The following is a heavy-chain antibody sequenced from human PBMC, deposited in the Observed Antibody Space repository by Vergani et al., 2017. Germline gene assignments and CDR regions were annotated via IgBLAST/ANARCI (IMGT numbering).Heavy chain of an antibody. CDR1: GFTFSSYG. Sequence: VQLVESGGGVVQPGRSLRLSCAASGFTFSSYGMHWVRQAPGKGLEWVAVIWYDGSNKYYADSVKGRFTISRDNSKNTLYLQMNSLRAEDTAVYYCARGGLRSPLYWGQGTLVTVSS. CDR2: IWYDGSNK. J-gene: IGHJ4*02. V-gene: IGHV3-33*01. CDR3: ARGGLRSPLY. D-gene: IGHD3-16*01.